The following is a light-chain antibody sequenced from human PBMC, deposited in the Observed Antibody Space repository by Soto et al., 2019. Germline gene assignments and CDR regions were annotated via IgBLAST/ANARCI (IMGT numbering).Light chain of an antibody. CDR1: QSISSTY. CDR3: QQYYASSWT. Sequence: EIVLPQSPGTLSLSPGERPTLSCRASQSISSTYLAWYRQKPGQAPRLLTYAASSRATGIPDRFSGSGSGTDFTLTISRLEPEDFAVYYCQQYYASSWTFGQGTRVEIK. J-gene: IGKJ1*01. V-gene: IGKV3-20*01. CDR2: AAS.